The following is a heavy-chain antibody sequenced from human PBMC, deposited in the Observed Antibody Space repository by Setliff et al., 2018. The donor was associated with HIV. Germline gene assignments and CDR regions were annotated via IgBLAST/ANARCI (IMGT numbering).Heavy chain of an antibody. D-gene: IGHD1-7*01. CDR3: ATDRGTY. CDR2: IKQDGSEK. V-gene: IGHV3-7*03. Sequence: GASVKVSCKASGYTFTDYAVTWVRQVPGKGLEWVANIKQDGSEKYYVDSVKGRFTISRDNAKNSLYLQMNSLRAEDTAVYYCATDRGTYWGQGTLVTVSS. CDR1: GYTFTDYA. J-gene: IGHJ4*02.